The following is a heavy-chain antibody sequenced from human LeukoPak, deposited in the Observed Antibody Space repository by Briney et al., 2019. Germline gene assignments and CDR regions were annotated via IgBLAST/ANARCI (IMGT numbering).Heavy chain of an antibody. D-gene: IGHD6-6*01. J-gene: IGHJ5*02. Sequence: SVKVSCKASGGTFSSYAISWVRQAPGQGLEWVGGIIPIFGTANYAQKFQGRVTITTDESTSTAYMELSSLRSEDTAVYYCARGARSAANTKNWFDPWGQGTLVTVSS. CDR1: GGTFSSYA. CDR2: IIPIFGTA. V-gene: IGHV1-69*05. CDR3: ARGARSAANTKNWFDP.